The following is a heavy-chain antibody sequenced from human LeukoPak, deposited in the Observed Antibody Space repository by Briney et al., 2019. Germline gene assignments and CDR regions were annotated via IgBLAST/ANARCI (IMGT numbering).Heavy chain of an antibody. CDR3: ARQCLRFLGYGMDV. CDR1: GGSISSSGYY. CDR2: IYYSGST. Sequence: PSETLSLTCTVSGGSISSSGYYWGWIRQPPGKGLEWIGSIYYSGSTYYNPSLKSRVTISVDTSKNQFSLKLSSVTAADTAVYYCARQCLRFLGYGMDVWGQGTTVTVS. D-gene: IGHD3-3*01. J-gene: IGHJ6*02. V-gene: IGHV4-39*01.